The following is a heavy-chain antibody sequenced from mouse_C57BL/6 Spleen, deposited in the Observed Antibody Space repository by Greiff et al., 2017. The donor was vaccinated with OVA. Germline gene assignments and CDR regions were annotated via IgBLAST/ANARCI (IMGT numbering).Heavy chain of an antibody. CDR1: GYTFTSYW. V-gene: IGHV1-55*01. D-gene: IGHD1-1*01. CDR2: IYPGSGST. J-gene: IGHJ2*01. Sequence: QVQLQQSGAELVKPGASVKMSCKASGYTFTSYWITWVKQRPGQGLEWIGDIYPGSGSTNYNEKFKSKATLTVDTSSSTAYMQLSSLTSEDSAVYFCARSTGYGSREVDYWGQGTTLTVSS. CDR3: ARSTGYGSREVDY.